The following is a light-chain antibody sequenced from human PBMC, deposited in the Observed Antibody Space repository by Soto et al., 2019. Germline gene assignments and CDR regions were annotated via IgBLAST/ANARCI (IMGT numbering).Light chain of an antibody. Sequence: QSVLTQPPSVSGAPGQRVTISCTGSSSNIGAGYDVYWYQQLPGTAPKLLIYGNNNRPSGVPDRFSGSKSGTSAYLAITGLQAEDEADYYCQSYDSSLSGREVFGGGTKLPS. CDR3: QSYDSSLSGREV. CDR2: GNN. J-gene: IGLJ2*01. V-gene: IGLV1-40*01. CDR1: SSNIGAGYD.